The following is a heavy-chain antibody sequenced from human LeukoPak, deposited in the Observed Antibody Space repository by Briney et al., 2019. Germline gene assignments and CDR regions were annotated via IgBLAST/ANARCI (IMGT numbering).Heavy chain of an antibody. Sequence: ASVKLSCNASGYTFTSYDINWVRQATGQGLEWMGWMNPNSGNTGYAQKFQGRVTMTRNTSISTAYMELSSLRSEDTAVYYCARGRGSSLYYYMDVWGKGTTVTVSS. CDR1: GYTFTSYD. CDR2: MNPNSGNT. J-gene: IGHJ6*03. CDR3: ARGRGSSLYYYMDV. D-gene: IGHD6-6*01. V-gene: IGHV1-8*01.